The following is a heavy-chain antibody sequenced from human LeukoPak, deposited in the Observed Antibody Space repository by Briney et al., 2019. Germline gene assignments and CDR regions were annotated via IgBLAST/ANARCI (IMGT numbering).Heavy chain of an antibody. J-gene: IGHJ3*02. CDR3: AKDLRLTIFGVAGGAFDI. CDR1: RFTFCDSA. V-gene: IGHV3-23*01. D-gene: IGHD3-3*01. CDR2: LNGDNT. Sequence: GGALRHSSAASRFTFCDSAMSCIREAPGERLWCGSDLNGDNTYYTDSLKAWSTVSRDNSKITRYLQMNSLRAEDTAVYYCAKDLRLTIFGVAGGAFDIWGQGTMVTVSS.